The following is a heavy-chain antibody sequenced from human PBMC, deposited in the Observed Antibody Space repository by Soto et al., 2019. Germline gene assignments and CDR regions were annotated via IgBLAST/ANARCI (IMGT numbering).Heavy chain of an antibody. CDR3: AKDYGDYTGFYYYMDV. CDR2: ISGSVGST. J-gene: IGHJ6*03. CDR1: GFTFSSYG. D-gene: IGHD4-17*01. V-gene: IGHV3-23*01. Sequence: EVQLLESGGGLVQPGGSLRLSCAASGFTFSSYGMRWVRQAPGKGLEWVSGISGSVGSTYYADSVKGRFTISRDNSKNALYLQMNSLRAEDTAVYYCAKDYGDYTGFYYYMDVWGKGTTVTVSS.